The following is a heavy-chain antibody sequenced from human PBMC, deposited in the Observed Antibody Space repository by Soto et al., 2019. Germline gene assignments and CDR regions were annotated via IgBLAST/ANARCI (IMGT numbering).Heavy chain of an antibody. CDR1: GYRFTSYW. J-gene: IGHJ6*02. V-gene: IGHV5-51*01. Sequence: GAALKIPCKGSGYRFTSYWIGCVRQMTGKGLEWMGIIHPGDSDTRNSPSFQGQVTISADKSISTAYLQWSSLKASDTAMYYCAKESPNYGDYAYYYYGMDVWGQGTTVTVSS. D-gene: IGHD4-17*01. CDR3: AKESPNYGDYAYYYYGMDV. CDR2: IHPGDSDT.